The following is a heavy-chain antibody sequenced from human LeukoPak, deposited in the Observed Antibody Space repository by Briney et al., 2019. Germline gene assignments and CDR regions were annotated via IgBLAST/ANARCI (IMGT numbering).Heavy chain of an antibody. V-gene: IGHV1-8*02. CDR2: MNPVTGHT. Sequence: GASVKVSCKASGYTFTSYYMHWVRQAPGQGLEWMGWMNPVTGHTGYARQFQGRITMTRDTSTSTAYMELRSLTSEDTAVYYCVRDGEGIAISVNFWFDPWGQGTLVTVSS. D-gene: IGHD3-10*01. CDR3: VRDGEGIAISVNFWFDP. CDR1: GYTFTSYY. J-gene: IGHJ5*02.